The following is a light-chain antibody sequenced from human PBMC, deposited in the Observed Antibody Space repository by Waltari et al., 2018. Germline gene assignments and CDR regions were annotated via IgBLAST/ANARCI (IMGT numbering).Light chain of an antibody. CDR3: YASTDNSGI. CDR2: KDS. Sequence: SYELTQPSPVPVSLGQTAKITRSGAVLKKKYARWFQQKPGQAPVLMIYKDSERPSRIPARFSGSSSGATVTLTNTGAQVEDEADYYCYASTDNSGIFGGGTTLTVL. CDR1: VLKKKY. V-gene: IGLV3-27*01. J-gene: IGLJ2*01.